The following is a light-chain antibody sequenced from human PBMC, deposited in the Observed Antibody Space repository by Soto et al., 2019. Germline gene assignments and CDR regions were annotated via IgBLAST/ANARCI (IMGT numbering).Light chain of an antibody. CDR3: QQRSNWLLFT. Sequence: EIVLTQSPATLALSPGERATLSCRASQSVSSYLAWYQQRPGQAPRLLIYDAFNRATVIPARFSGSGSGTDFTLTISSLELEDFAVYYCQQRSNWLLFTFGPGTKVDIK. V-gene: IGKV3-11*01. J-gene: IGKJ3*01. CDR1: QSVSSY. CDR2: DAF.